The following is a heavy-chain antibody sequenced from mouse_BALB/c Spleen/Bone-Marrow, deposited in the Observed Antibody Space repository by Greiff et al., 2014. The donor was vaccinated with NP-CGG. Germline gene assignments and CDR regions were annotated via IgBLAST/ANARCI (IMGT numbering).Heavy chain of an antibody. CDR2: INPSTDYT. Sequence: QVQLKESGAELAKPGASVKMSCKASGYTFTSYRMHWVKQRPGQGLEWIGYINPSTDYTEYNQKFKDKATLTADKSSSTAYMQLSSLTSEDSAVYYCARRKFGNHGFAYWGQGTLVTVSA. V-gene: IGHV1-4*01. J-gene: IGHJ3*01. D-gene: IGHD2-10*02. CDR3: ARRKFGNHGFAY. CDR1: GYTFTSYR.